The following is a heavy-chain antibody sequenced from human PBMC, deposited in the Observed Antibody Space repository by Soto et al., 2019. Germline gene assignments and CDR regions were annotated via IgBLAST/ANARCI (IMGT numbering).Heavy chain of an antibody. CDR3: PRVPRDLGTGYYFDF. V-gene: IGHV3-33*08. CDR2: IWTNGTNK. Sequence: GGSLRLSCAASGFPFGKHDMHWVRQAPGEGLEWLALIWTNGTNKYYGDSVRGRFVISRDNSQNTLYLQMDSLRGDDTAVYYCPRVPRDLGTGYYFDFWGEGTLVTVSA. D-gene: IGHD1-1*01. J-gene: IGHJ4*02. CDR1: GFPFGKHD.